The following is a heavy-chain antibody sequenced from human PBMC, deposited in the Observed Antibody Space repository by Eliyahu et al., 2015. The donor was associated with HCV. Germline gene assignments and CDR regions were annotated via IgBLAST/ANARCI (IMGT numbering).Heavy chain of an antibody. J-gene: IGHJ4*02. D-gene: IGHD3-10*01. CDR3: ARDRAGSGITMVRGSLG. Sequence: EVQLVESGGGLVKPGGSLRLSCAASGFTFSSYSMNWVRQAPGKGLEWVSSISSSSSYIYYADSVKGRFTISRDNAKNSLYLQMNSLRAEDTAVYYCARDRAGSGITMVRGSLGWGQGTLVTVSS. CDR2: ISSSSSYI. V-gene: IGHV3-21*01. CDR1: GFTFSSYS.